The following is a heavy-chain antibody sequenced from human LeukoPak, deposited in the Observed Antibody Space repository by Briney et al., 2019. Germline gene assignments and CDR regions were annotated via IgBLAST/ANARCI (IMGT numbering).Heavy chain of an antibody. CDR3: ARDSYYYDSSGSHSDY. D-gene: IGHD3-22*01. J-gene: IGHJ4*02. CDR2: TIPIFGTA. Sequence: GASVKVSCKASGGTFSSYAISWVRQAPGQGLEWMGGTIPIFGTANYAQKFQGRVTITADESTSTAYMELSSLRSEDTAVYYCARDSYYYDSSGSHSDYWGQGTLVTVSS. CDR1: GGTFSSYA. V-gene: IGHV1-69*13.